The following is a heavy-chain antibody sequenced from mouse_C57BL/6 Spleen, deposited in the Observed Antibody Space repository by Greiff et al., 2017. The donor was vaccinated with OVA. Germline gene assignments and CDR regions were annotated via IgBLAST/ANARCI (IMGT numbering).Heavy chain of an antibody. CDR2: ISSGGSYT. Sequence: EVMLVESGGDLVKPGGSLKLSCAASGFTFSSYGMSWVSQTPDKRLEWVATISSGGSYTDYPDSVKGRFTISRDNAKNTLYLQMSSLKSEDTAMYYCARGNGSSPWYFDYWGQGTTLTVSS. J-gene: IGHJ2*01. CDR1: GFTFSSYG. D-gene: IGHD1-1*01. V-gene: IGHV5-6*01. CDR3: ARGNGSSPWYFDY.